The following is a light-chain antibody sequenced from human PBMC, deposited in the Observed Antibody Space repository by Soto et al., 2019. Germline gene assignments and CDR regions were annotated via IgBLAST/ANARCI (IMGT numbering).Light chain of an antibody. CDR1: QSVSSY. CDR2: GAS. CDR3: QQYGSSPPT. Sequence: EIVLTQSPATLSLSPGERATLSCRASQSVSSYLAWYQRKPGQAPRLLIYGASSRATGIPDRFSGSGSGTDFTLTISRLEPEDFAVYYCQQYGSSPPTFGQGTKVDIK. V-gene: IGKV3-20*01. J-gene: IGKJ1*01.